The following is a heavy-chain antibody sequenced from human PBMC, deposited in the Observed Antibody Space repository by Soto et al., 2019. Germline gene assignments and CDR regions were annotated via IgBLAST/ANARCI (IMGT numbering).Heavy chain of an antibody. CDR1: GGSINSYY. CDR2: IYYSGST. Sequence: SETLSLTCTVSGGSINSYYWSWIRQPPGKGLEWIGYIYYSGSTNYNPSLKSRVTISVDTSKNQFSLKLSSVTAADTALYYCARLGYCSSTSCYVLILDYWGQGNLVTVCS. CDR3: ARLGYCSSTSCYVLILDY. D-gene: IGHD2-2*01. V-gene: IGHV4-59*01. J-gene: IGHJ4*02.